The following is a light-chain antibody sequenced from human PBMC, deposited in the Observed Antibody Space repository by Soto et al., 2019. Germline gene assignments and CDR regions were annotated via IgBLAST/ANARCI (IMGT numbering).Light chain of an antibody. CDR3: SSYTTIFTYV. V-gene: IGLV2-14*03. J-gene: IGLJ1*01. CDR1: SSDIGGYKY. CDR2: EVS. Sequence: QSALTQPASVSGSPGQSITISCTGTSSDIGGYKYVSWYQQHPDKAPKLMIYEVSNRPSGVPNRFSGSRSGNTASLTISGLQAEDEADYYCSSYTTIFTYVFGTGTKVTVL.